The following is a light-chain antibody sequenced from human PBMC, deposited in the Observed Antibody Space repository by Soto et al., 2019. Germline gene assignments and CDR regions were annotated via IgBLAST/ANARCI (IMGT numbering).Light chain of an antibody. V-gene: IGKV3-15*01. J-gene: IGKJ1*01. Sequence: EIVMTQSPATVSVSPGERVTXTCRASQGVSRKLAWYQQKPGQAPRLLIYEEFTRATGIPGRFSGSGSGTDFTLTISRLEPEDFAGYYCHQYDSWTFGQGTELDIK. CDR2: EEF. CDR1: QGVSRK. CDR3: HQYDSWT.